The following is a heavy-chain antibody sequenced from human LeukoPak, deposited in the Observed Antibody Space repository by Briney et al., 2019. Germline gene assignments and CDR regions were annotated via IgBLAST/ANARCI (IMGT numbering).Heavy chain of an antibody. CDR3: AREVADSSGYYYDYFDY. CDR1: GFTVSSNY. Sequence: GGSLRLSCAASGFTVSSNYMSWVRQAPGKGLEWVSVIYSGGSTYYADSVKGRFTISRDNSKNTLYLQMNSLGAEDTAVYYCAREVADSSGYYYDYFDYWGQGTLVTVSS. CDR2: IYSGGST. J-gene: IGHJ4*02. V-gene: IGHV3-53*01. D-gene: IGHD3-22*01.